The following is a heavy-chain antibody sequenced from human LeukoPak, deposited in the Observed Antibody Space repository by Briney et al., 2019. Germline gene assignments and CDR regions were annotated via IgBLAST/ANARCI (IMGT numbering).Heavy chain of an antibody. CDR3: AKDSMRTGFDP. J-gene: IGHJ5*02. Sequence: PGGSLRLSCAASGFTFSTYAMSWVRQAPGKGLEWVSAISGRGDITFYADSVKGRFTISRDNSKNTLYLQMNSLRAEDTAVYYCAKDSMRTGFDPWGQGTLVTVSS. CDR1: GFTFSTYA. V-gene: IGHV3-23*01. CDR2: ISGRGDIT.